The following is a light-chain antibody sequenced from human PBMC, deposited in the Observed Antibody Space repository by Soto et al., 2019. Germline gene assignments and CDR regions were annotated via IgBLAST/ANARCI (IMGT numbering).Light chain of an antibody. CDR2: KVS. V-gene: IGKV2-30*01. CDR3: MQGTHWPPWT. Sequence: DVVMTQSPLSLPVTLGQPASISCRSSQGLVSSDGNTYLNWFQQRPGQSPRRLIYKVSNRDSGVPDRFSGSGSGTDFTLKISRVEAEDVGVYYCMQGTHWPPWTFGQGTKVEIK. J-gene: IGKJ1*01. CDR1: QGLVSSDGNTY.